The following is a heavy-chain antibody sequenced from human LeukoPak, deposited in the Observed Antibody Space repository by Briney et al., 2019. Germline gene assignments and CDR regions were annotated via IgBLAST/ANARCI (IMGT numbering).Heavy chain of an antibody. V-gene: IGHV4-39*07. CDR3: ARDLLGFGVVRATPNSHNWFDP. D-gene: IGHD3-3*01. CDR1: GGSISSSSYY. CDR2: IYYSGST. J-gene: IGHJ5*02. Sequence: SETLSLTCTVSGGSISSSSYYWGWIRQPPGKGLEWIGSIYYSGSTYYNPSLKSRVTISVDTSKNQFSLKLSSVTAADTAVYYCARDLLGFGVVRATPNSHNWFDPWGQGTLVTVSS.